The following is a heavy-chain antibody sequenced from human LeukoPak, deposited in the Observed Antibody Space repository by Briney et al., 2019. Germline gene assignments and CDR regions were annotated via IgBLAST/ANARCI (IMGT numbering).Heavy chain of an antibody. Sequence: GGSLRLSCVASGFTFSDYYMSWIRQAPGKGLEWVSAISGSGGSTYYADSVKGRFTISRDNSKNTLYLQMNSLKTEDTAVYYCTTDLRELPWGQGTMVTVSS. CDR3: TTDLRELP. V-gene: IGHV3-23*01. CDR1: GFTFSDYY. CDR2: ISGSGGST. D-gene: IGHD1-26*01. J-gene: IGHJ3*01.